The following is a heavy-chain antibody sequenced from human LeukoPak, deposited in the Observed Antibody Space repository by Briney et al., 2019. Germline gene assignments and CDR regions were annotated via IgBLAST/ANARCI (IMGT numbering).Heavy chain of an antibody. D-gene: IGHD1-14*01. V-gene: IGHV4-38-2*02. CDR3: ARDFRNHRGLDY. J-gene: IGHJ4*02. CDR1: GYSISSGYY. CDR2: IYHSGST. Sequence: TSETLSLTCTVSGYSISSGYYWGWIRQPPGKGLEWIGSIYHSGSTYYNPSLMSRVTISVDTSKNQFSLKLSSVTAADTAVYYCARDFRNHRGLDYWGQGTLVTVSS.